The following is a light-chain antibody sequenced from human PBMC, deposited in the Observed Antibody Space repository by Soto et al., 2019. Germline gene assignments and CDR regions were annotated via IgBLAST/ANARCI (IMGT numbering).Light chain of an antibody. CDR1: TGAVTSGHY. CDR2: DTS. CDR3: LLSYSAARNWV. V-gene: IGLV7-46*01. J-gene: IGLJ3*02. Sequence: QAVVTQEPSQTVSPGGTVTLTCVSSTGAVTSGHYPYWFQQKRGQAPRTLIYDTSNKHSWTPARFSGSLLGGKAALTLSGAQPEDEAEYYCLLSYSAARNWVFGGGTQLTVL.